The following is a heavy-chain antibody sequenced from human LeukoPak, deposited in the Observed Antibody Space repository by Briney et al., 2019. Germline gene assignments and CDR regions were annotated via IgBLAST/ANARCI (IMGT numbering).Heavy chain of an antibody. J-gene: IGHJ4*02. CDR2: IYYSGST. Sequence: PSETLSLTCTVSGGSISSGSYYWGWIRQPPGKGLEWIGSIYYSGSTYYNPSLKSRVTISVDTSKNQFSLKLSSVTAADTAVYYCARHEVAARTFDYWGQGTLVTVSS. CDR1: GGSISSGSYY. V-gene: IGHV4-39*01. CDR3: ARHEVAARTFDY. D-gene: IGHD6-6*01.